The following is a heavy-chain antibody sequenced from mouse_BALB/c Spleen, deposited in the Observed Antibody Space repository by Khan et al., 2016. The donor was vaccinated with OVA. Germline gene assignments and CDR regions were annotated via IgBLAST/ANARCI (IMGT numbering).Heavy chain of an antibody. V-gene: IGHV9-2-1*01. CDR1: GYTFTDYS. Sequence: QIQLVQSGPELKKPGETVKISCKASGYTFTDYSMHWVKQAPGKGLKWMGWINNETGEPTYAADFKGRFAFSLATSASPAYLQINNIKTEDTATYFGARRQAMDDWGQGTTVTVSS. D-gene: IGHD3-2*01. CDR3: ARRQAMDD. J-gene: IGHJ4*01. CDR2: INNETGEP.